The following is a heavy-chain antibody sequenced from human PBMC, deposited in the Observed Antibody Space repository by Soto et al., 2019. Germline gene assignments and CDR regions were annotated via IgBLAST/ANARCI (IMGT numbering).Heavy chain of an antibody. CDR3: ARGPRGGQLWLGGEVYYYYGMDV. CDR1: GGSISSGGYY. CDR2: IYYSGST. D-gene: IGHD5-18*01. Sequence: PSETLSLTCTVSGGSISSGGYYWSWIRQHPGKGLEWIGYIYYSGSTYYKQSLKNRVTISVDTSKNQFSLKLSSVTAADTAVYYCARGPRGGQLWLGGEVYYYYGMDVWGQGTTVTVSS. V-gene: IGHV4-30-4*08. J-gene: IGHJ6*02.